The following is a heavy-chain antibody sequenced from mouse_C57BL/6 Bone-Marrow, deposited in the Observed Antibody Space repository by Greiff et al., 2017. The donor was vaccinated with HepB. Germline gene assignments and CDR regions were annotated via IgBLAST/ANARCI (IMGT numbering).Heavy chain of an antibody. Sequence: VQLQQSGAELVRPGASVKLSCTASGFNIKDDYMHWVKQRPEQGLEWIGWIDPENGDTEYASKFQGKATITADTSSNTAYLQLSSLTAEDTAVYYCTTWGGWDAVYAMDYWGQGTSVTVSS. D-gene: IGHD4-1*01. CDR1: GFNIKDDY. CDR3: TTWGGWDAVYAMDY. J-gene: IGHJ4*01. V-gene: IGHV14-4*01. CDR2: IDPENGDT.